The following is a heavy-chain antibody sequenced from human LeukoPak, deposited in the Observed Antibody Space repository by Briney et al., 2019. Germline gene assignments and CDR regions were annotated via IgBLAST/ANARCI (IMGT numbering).Heavy chain of an antibody. CDR2: ISSSGSTI. Sequence: GGSLRLSCAASGFTFSDYYMSWIRPAPGKGLEWVSYISSSGSTIYYADSVKGRFTISRDNAKNSLYLQMNSLRAEDTAVYYCARDAARGDCIVDYWGQGTLVTVSS. D-gene: IGHD2-21*02. CDR3: ARDAARGDCIVDY. J-gene: IGHJ4*02. V-gene: IGHV3-11*04. CDR1: GFTFSDYY.